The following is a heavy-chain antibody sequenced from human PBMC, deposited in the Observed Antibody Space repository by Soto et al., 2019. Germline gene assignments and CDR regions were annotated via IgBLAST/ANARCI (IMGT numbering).Heavy chain of an antibody. CDR2: IIPILDIP. CDR1: GGTFSRYT. J-gene: IGHJ6*02. V-gene: IGHV1-69*02. D-gene: IGHD2-8*02. CDR3: ASHFTGVLVLGASPTGGGNYGWDV. Sequence: QVQLVQSGAEVKKPGSSVKVSCKASGGTFSRYTISWVRQAPGQGLEWMGRIIPILDIPNYAENFQGRVTISAEKATSTAYMGLSSLRSDDTAVYYCASHFTGVLVLGASPTGGGNYGWDVWGQGTTVTVSS.